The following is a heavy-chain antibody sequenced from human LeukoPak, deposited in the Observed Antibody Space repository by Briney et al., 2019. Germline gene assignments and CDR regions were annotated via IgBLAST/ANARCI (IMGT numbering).Heavy chain of an antibody. D-gene: IGHD3-22*01. CDR1: GFTFSSYG. CDR2: IWYDGSNK. V-gene: IGHV3-33*01. CDR3: ARDASDTMIGDY. Sequence: PGGSLRLSCAASGFTFSSYGMHWVRQAPGKGLEWVAVIWYDGSNKYYADSVKGRFTISRDNSKSTLYLQMNSLRAEDTAVYYCARDASDTMIGDYWGQGALVTVSS. J-gene: IGHJ4*02.